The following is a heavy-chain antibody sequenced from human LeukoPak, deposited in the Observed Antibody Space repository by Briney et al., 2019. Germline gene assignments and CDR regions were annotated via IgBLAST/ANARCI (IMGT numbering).Heavy chain of an antibody. CDR1: GFTFSSYE. J-gene: IGHJ4*02. CDR3: AREPYSIGLDY. Sequence: PGGSLRLSCAASGFTFSSYEMNWVRQAPGKGLEWVSYISSSGSTIYYADSVKGRFTISRDNAKNSLYLQMNSLRAEDTAVYYCAREPYSIGLDYWGQGTLVTVSS. V-gene: IGHV3-48*03. CDR2: ISSSGSTI. D-gene: IGHD6-19*01.